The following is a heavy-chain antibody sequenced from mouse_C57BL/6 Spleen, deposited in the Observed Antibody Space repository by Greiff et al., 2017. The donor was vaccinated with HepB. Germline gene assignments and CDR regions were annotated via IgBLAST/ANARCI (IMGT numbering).Heavy chain of an antibody. J-gene: IGHJ4*01. CDR1: GFSLTSYA. CDR3: ARLLPYGDYAMDY. Sequence: VQLQQSGPGLVAPSQSLSITCTVSGFSLTSYAISWVRQPPGKGLEWLGVIWTGGGTNYNSALKSRLSISKDNSKSQVFLKMNSLQTDDTARYYCARLLPYGDYAMDYWGQGTSVTVSS. V-gene: IGHV2-9-1*01. D-gene: IGHD1-1*01. CDR2: IWTGGGT.